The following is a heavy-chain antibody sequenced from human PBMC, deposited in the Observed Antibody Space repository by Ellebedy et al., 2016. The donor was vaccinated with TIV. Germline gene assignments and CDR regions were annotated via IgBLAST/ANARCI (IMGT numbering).Heavy chain of an antibody. CDR3: ARQVGEIHGGYWNPYYYYGMDV. V-gene: IGHV5-51*01. CDR1: GYSFTSYW. Sequence: GESLKISCKGSGYSFTSYWIGWVRQMPGKGLEWMGIIYPGDSDTRYSPSFQGQVTISADKSISTAYLQWSSLKASDTAMYYCARQVGEIHGGYWNPYYYYGMDVWGQGTTVTVSS. J-gene: IGHJ6*02. CDR2: IYPGDSDT. D-gene: IGHD1-26*01.